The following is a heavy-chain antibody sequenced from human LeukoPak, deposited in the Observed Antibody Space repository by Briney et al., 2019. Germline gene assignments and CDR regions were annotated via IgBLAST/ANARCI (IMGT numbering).Heavy chain of an antibody. J-gene: IGHJ4*02. CDR3: AKDSRRIAGY. Sequence: ASVKVSCKASGGTFSSYAISWVRQAPGQGLEWMGGIIPIFGTANYAQKFQGRVTITADESTSTAYMELSSLRAEDTAVYYCAKDSRRIAGYWGQGTLVTVSS. V-gene: IGHV1-69*01. CDR2: IIPIFGTA. D-gene: IGHD2-21*01. CDR1: GGTFSSYA.